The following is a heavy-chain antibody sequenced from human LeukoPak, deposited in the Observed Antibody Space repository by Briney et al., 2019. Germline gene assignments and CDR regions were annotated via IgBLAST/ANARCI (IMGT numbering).Heavy chain of an antibody. V-gene: IGHV1-18*01. CDR2: ISAYNGNT. Sequence: GASVKVSCKASGCTFTSYGISWVRQAPGQGLEWMGWISAYNGNTNYAQKLQGRVTMTTDTSTSTAYMELRSLRSDDTAVYYCASVPDYCSSTSCYTFGYWGQGTLVTVSS. CDR3: ASVPDYCSSTSCYTFGY. D-gene: IGHD2-2*02. J-gene: IGHJ4*02. CDR1: GCTFTSYG.